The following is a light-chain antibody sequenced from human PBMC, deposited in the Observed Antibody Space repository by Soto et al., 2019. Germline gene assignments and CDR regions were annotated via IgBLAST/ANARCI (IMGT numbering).Light chain of an antibody. CDR1: QSVSSN. Sequence: EIVMTQSPASLSVSLGERATLSCRASQSVSSNLAWYQQKPGQAPRLLIYGASTRATDIPARFSGSGSGTEFTLTISSLQSEDFAFYYCQQYNKWPQYTFGQGTKLEIK. CDR2: GAS. V-gene: IGKV3-15*01. J-gene: IGKJ2*01. CDR3: QQYNKWPQYT.